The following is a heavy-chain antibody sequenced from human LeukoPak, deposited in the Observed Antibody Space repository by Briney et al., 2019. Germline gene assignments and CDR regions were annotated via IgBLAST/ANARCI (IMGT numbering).Heavy chain of an antibody. CDR2: ISWKSGTI. Sequence: GGSLRLSCVASGFTFDDYAFHWVRQAPGKGLEWVSSISWKSGTIAYADSVKGRFTISRDNAKNSLYLQMNSLRAEDTAVYYCARDLVDTAMVTRYYYGMDVWGQGTTVTVSS. CDR1: GFTFDDYA. D-gene: IGHD5-18*01. CDR3: ARDLVDTAMVTRYYYGMDV. V-gene: IGHV3-9*01. J-gene: IGHJ6*02.